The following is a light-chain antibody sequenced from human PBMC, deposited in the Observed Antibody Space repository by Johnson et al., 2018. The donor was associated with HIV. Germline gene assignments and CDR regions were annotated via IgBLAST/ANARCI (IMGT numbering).Light chain of an antibody. Sequence: QSVLTQPPSVSAAPGQKVSISCSGSSSNIGDNYVSWYQQVPGTAPKLLIYEDTQRPSGIPDRFSGSKSGTSATLGITGLQTGDEADYYCGTWDSSLSAYVFGTGTKVTVL. CDR2: EDT. CDR3: GTWDSSLSAYV. CDR1: SSNIGDNY. V-gene: IGLV1-51*02. J-gene: IGLJ1*01.